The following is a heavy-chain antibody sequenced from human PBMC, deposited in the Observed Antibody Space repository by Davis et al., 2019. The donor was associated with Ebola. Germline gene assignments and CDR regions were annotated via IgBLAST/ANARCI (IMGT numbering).Heavy chain of an antibody. D-gene: IGHD5/OR15-5a*01. V-gene: IGHV4-31*03. CDR3: ARNSSSVSSGDWFDP. Sequence: SETLSLTCTVSGAALGSGTHFWSWTRQYPGRGLEWIGYVIHTGTTFFNPYLRSRVSMSLDPSKNQFSLTLRSVTAADTAVYNCARNSSSVSSGDWFDPWGQGTAVTVSS. CDR2: VIHTGTT. CDR1: GAALGSGTHF. J-gene: IGHJ5*02.